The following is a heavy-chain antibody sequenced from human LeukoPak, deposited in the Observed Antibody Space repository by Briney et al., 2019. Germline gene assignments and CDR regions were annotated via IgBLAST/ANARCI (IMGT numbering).Heavy chain of an antibody. D-gene: IGHD2-21*01. J-gene: IGHJ4*02. Sequence: AGGSLRLSCAASGFTLSTYAMSWVRQTPGKGLEWVAATSSSDAGTYHADSVRGRFTISRDNSKNTLYPQMNSLRAEDAAVYFCAKAPVTSCRGAYCYPFDSWGQGTLVTVSS. V-gene: IGHV3-23*01. CDR2: TSSSDAGT. CDR1: GFTLSTYA. CDR3: AKAPVTSCRGAYCYPFDS.